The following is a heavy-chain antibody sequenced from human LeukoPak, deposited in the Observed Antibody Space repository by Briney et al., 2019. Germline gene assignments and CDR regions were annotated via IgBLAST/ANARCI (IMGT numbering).Heavy chain of an antibody. CDR1: GYTFTGYY. J-gene: IGHJ4*02. Sequence: GASVKVSCKASGYTFTGYYMHWVRQAPGQGLEWMGWINPNSGSTNYAQKFQGRVTMTRDTSISTAYMELSRLRSDDTAVYYCAREDYYGSGTSMLGYWGQGTLVTVSS. CDR3: AREDYYGSGTSMLGY. V-gene: IGHV1-2*02. CDR2: INPNSGST. D-gene: IGHD3-10*01.